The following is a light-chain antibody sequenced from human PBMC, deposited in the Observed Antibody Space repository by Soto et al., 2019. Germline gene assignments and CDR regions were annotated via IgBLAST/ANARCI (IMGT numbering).Light chain of an antibody. CDR2: DAS. CDR1: QSISSW. CDR3: QQYNSYPALT. Sequence: DIQMTQSPSTLSASVGDRVTITCRASQSISSWLAWYQQKPGKAPKLLIYDASSLESGVPSRFSGRGSGTEFTLTISSLQPDDFATYYCQQYNSYPALTFGGGTKVEIK. V-gene: IGKV1-5*01. J-gene: IGKJ4*01.